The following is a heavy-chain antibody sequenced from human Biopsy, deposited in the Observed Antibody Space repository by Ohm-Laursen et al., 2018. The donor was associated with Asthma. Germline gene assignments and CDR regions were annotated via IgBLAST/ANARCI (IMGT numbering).Heavy chain of an antibody. CDR3: ARGDSSGWSHYYFDY. J-gene: IGHJ4*02. CDR2: IHSGGTS. Sequence: SLRLSCAASGFTVSRDHMFWVRQAPGKGLEWVSVIHSGGTSDTADSVRGRFTISRDFYKNTLYLQMDSLRAEDTAVYYCARGDSSGWSHYYFDYWGQGTLVTVSS. D-gene: IGHD6-19*01. CDR1: GFTVSRDH. V-gene: IGHV3-53*01.